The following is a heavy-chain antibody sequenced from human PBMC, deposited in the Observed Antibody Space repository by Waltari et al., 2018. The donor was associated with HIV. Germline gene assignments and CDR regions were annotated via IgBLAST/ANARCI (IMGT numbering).Heavy chain of an antibody. J-gene: IGHJ3*01. CDR1: GFRVSDYG. V-gene: IGHV3-33*01. CDR3: ARVPFASSWSADSFDV. Sequence: VQLEESGGGVVQPGRSRRLSCAASGFRVSDYGMHWVRQAPGKGLKVVAVIWYDGSKKEYSDSVKGRFTISKDNSKNTLFLQMNSLRVDDTAVYFCARVPFASSWSADSFDVWGPGTRITVSS. D-gene: IGHD6-13*01. CDR2: IWYDGSKK.